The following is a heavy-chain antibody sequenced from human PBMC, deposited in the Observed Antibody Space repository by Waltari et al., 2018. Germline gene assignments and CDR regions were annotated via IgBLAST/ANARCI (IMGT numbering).Heavy chain of an antibody. V-gene: IGHV4-39*01. J-gene: IGHJ4*02. CDR1: GDSFNSGTYY. CDR2: IFYSGTT. D-gene: IGHD3-3*02. Sequence: QLQESGPGLVKPSEPLSLTCTVSGDSFNSGTYYGAWIRQTPGKGLEYIGSIFYSGTTYYNPSLRSRVTISIDTPKRQISLEVASVTAEDTAVYYCASRVIAPFDYWGQGILVTVSS. CDR3: ASRVIAPFDY.